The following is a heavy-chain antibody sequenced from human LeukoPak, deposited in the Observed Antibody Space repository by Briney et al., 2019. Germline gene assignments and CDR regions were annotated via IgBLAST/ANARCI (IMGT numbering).Heavy chain of an antibody. J-gene: IGHJ4*02. V-gene: IGHV3-23*01. CDR3: AKGCMREGYNKPAWYFDY. D-gene: IGHD5-24*01. CDR2: ISGSGGST. CDR1: GFSFSSQA. Sequence: GGSLRLSCGASGFSFSSQAMSWVRQAPGKGLEWVSAISGSGGSTYYADSVKGRFTISRDNSKNTLYLQMNSLRAEDTAVYYCAKGCMREGYNKPAWYFDYWGQGTLVTVSS.